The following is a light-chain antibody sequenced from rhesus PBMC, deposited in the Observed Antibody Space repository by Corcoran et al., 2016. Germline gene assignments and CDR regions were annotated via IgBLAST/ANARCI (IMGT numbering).Light chain of an antibody. J-gene: IGLJ1*01. CDR2: DVS. V-gene: IGLV2-32*02. CDR1: SSDIGSFNY. CDR3: SSYVATNSYI. Sequence: QAALTQPPSVSGSPGQSVTISCTGTSSDIGSFNYVSWYQQLPDTAPKLLIYDVSRRPSGVSDRFSGSKSGITASLTISGLQADDEADYYCSSYVATNSYIFGSGTRLTVL.